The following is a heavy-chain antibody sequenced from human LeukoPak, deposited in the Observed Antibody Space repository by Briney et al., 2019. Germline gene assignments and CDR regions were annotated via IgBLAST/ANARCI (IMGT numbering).Heavy chain of an antibody. CDR3: AKGRIPHCSSTSCYREGLDY. CDR2: ISGSGGST. Sequence: GGSLRLSCAASGFTFSSYAMSWVRQAPGKGLEWVSAISGSGGSTYYADSVKGRFTISRDNSKNTLYLQMNSLRAEDTAVYYCAKGRIPHCSSTSCYREGLDYWGQGTLVTVSS. CDR1: GFTFSSYA. V-gene: IGHV3-23*01. D-gene: IGHD2-2*02. J-gene: IGHJ4*02.